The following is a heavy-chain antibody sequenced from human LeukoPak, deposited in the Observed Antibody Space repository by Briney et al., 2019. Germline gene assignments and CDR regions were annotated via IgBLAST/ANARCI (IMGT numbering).Heavy chain of an antibody. V-gene: IGHV4-39*01. Sequence: PSETLSLTCNVSDASISSTNYYWVWIRQPPGKGLEWIGNIYYSGNTYYNPSLKSRVTISVDTSKNQFSLKLSSVTAADTAVYHCARRYRYNYGKTDYWGQGILVTVSS. D-gene: IGHD5-18*01. CDR2: IYYSGNT. J-gene: IGHJ4*02. CDR3: ARRYRYNYGKTDY. CDR1: DASISSTNYY.